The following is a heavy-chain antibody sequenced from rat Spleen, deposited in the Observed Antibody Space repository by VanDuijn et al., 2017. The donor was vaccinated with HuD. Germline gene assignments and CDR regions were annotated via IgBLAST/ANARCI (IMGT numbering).Heavy chain of an antibody. D-gene: IGHD1-11*01. CDR2: ITNASGRT. V-gene: IGHV5-31*01. Sequence: EVQLVESGGGLVQPGRSLKLSCITSGFTFNYYWMTWIRQAPGRGLEWVASITNASGRTYYSDSVKGRFTISRDNAKSTLYLQMDSLKSEDTATYYCASLNYGRYYWGQGVMVTVSS. CDR3: ASLNYGRYY. J-gene: IGHJ2*01. CDR1: GFTFNYYW.